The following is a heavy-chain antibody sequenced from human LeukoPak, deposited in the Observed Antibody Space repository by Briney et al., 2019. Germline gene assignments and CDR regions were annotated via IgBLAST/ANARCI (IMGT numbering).Heavy chain of an antibody. CDR2: INSDGSIT. CDR3: ARAYCSSTSCYYYMDV. D-gene: IGHD2-2*01. V-gene: IGHV3-74*01. J-gene: IGHJ6*03. CDR1: GFTFSSNW. Sequence: PGGSLRLSCAASGFTFSSNWMHWVRLAPGKGLVWVSHINSDGSITSYADSVQGRFTISRDNAKNTLYLQMNSLRVEDTAVYYCARAYCSSTSCYYYMDVWGKGTTVTVSS.